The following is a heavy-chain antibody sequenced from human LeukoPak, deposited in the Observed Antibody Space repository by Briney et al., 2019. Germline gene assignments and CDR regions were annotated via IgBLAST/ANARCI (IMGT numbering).Heavy chain of an antibody. CDR2: IYYSGST. V-gene: IGHV4-59*08. J-gene: IGHJ4*02. CDR3: ARLGTNGTTGFDY. CDR1: GGSISSYY. Sequence: PSETLSLTCTVSGGSISSYYWSWIRQPPGKGLEWIGYIYYSGSTNYNPSLKSRVTISVDTSKNQFSLKLSSVTAADTAVYYCARLGTNGTTGFDYWGQGTLVTVSS. D-gene: IGHD1-1*01.